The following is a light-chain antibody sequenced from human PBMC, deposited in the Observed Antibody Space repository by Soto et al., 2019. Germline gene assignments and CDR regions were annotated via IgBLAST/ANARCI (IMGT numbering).Light chain of an antibody. V-gene: IGKV3-15*01. Sequence: EIEIRQSPATLSVSPGERGTLSCWASQSVSNNLAWYQKKPGQAPRLLIYGASTRATGIPARFSGSGSGTEFTLTISSLQSEDFAFYYCQQYNNWWTFGQGTRVDIK. CDR2: GAS. J-gene: IGKJ1*01. CDR3: QQYNNWWT. CDR1: QSVSNN.